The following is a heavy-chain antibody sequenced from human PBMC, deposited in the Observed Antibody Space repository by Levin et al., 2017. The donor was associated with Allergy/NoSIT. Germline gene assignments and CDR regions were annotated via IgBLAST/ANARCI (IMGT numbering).Heavy chain of an antibody. V-gene: IGHV3-30*18. CDR3: AKAPPSSYYDILTGHHYGMDV. Sequence: GGSLRLSCAASGFTFSSYGMHWVRQAPGKGLEWVAVISYDGSNKYYADSVKGRFTISRDNSKNTLYLQMNSLRAEDTAVYYCAKAPPSSYYDILTGHHYGMDVWGQGTTVTVSS. D-gene: IGHD3-9*01. CDR2: ISYDGSNK. J-gene: IGHJ6*02. CDR1: GFTFSSYG.